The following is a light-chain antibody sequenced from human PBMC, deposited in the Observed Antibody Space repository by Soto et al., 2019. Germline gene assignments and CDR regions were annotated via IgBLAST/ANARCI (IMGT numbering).Light chain of an antibody. CDR2: RNN. Sequence: VLTQPPSASRTPGQRGSISCSGSASRVGSTYVFWYQQLPGAAPALVISRNNQRHSSVSDRFSCSKSGTSASLAISRLQVDDEADYYCASGDNDLNGPIFGGGPQRTVL. J-gene: IGLJ2*01. V-gene: IGLV1-47*01. CDR1: ASRVGSTY. CDR3: ASGDNDLNGPI.